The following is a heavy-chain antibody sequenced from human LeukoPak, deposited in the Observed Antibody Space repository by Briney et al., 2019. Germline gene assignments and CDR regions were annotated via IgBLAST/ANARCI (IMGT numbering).Heavy chain of an antibody. Sequence: SETLSLTCAVYGGSFSGYYWSWIRQPPGKGLQWIGSIYYSGTTFYNPSLRSRVTISVDTSKNQFSLKLSSVTAADTALYYCARDVAGAAVADDFDCWGQGTLVTVSS. CDR1: GGSFSGYY. CDR3: ARDVAGAAVADDFDC. J-gene: IGHJ4*02. V-gene: IGHV4-34*01. CDR2: IYYSGTT. D-gene: IGHD6-19*01.